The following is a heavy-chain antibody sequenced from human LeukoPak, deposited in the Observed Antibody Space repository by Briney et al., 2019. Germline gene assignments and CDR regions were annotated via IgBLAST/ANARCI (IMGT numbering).Heavy chain of an antibody. V-gene: IGHV4-59*01. CDR2: IYYSGST. CDR1: GGSISSYY. D-gene: IGHD2-2*01. J-gene: IGHJ3*02. Sequence: SETLTLTCTVSGGSISSYYWSWLRQPPGKGLEWLGYIYYSGSTNYNPSLKSRVTISVDTSKNPSFLKLSSVTAADTAVYYCARVVVVPAAMVAFDIWGQGTMVTVSS. CDR3: ARVVVVPAAMVAFDI.